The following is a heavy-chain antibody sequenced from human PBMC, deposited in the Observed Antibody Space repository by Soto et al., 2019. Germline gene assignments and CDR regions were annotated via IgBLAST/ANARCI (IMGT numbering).Heavy chain of an antibody. D-gene: IGHD1-20*01. Sequence: QVQLVQSGAEVKKPGASVKVSCQASGYTFTGYYMHWVRQAPGQGLEWMGWINPNSGGTNYAQKFQGWVTMTTDTSISTAYMELSRMRTDDKAVDYCGRERGPIITGSYGADYWGQGTLVTVSS. J-gene: IGHJ4*02. CDR2: INPNSGGT. CDR1: GYTFTGYY. V-gene: IGHV1-2*04. CDR3: GRERGPIITGSYGADY.